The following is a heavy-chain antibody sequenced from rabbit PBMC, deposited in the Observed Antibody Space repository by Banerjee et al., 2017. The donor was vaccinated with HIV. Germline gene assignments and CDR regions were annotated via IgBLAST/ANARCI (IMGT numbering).Heavy chain of an antibody. D-gene: IGHD2-1*01. CDR1: GFSFSSGYD. J-gene: IGHJ4*01. V-gene: IGHV1S45*01. Sequence: QEQLVESGGGLVQPEGSLTLTCTASGFSFSSGYDMCWVRQAPGKGLEWIACIYTGDGNTYYASWAKGRFTISKTSSTTVDLKMTSLTGADTATYFCARDRGYVDYYFNLWGPGTLVTVS. CDR3: ARDRGYVDYYFNL. CDR2: IYTGDGNT.